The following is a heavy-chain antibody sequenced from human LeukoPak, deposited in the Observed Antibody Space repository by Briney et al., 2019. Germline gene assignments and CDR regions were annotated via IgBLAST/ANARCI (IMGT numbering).Heavy chain of an antibody. V-gene: IGHV4-34*01. CDR1: GGSFSGYY. Sequence: SETLSLTCAVYGGSFSGYYWSWIRQPPGKGLEWIGEINHSGSTNYNPSLKSRVTISVDTSKNHFSLKLSSVTAADTAVYYCAGSNQWYSTPKPFDYWGQGTLVTVSS. J-gene: IGHJ4*02. D-gene: IGHD2-15*01. CDR3: AGSNQWYSTPKPFDY. CDR2: INHSGST.